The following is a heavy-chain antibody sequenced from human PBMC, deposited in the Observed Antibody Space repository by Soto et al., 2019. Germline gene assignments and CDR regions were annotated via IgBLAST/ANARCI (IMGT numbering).Heavy chain of an antibody. V-gene: IGHV1-69*01. CDR3: ARTPYYDFWSGYFSPYYYGMDV. Sequence: QVQLVQSGAEVKKPGSSVKVSCKASGGTFSSYAISWVRQAPGQGLEWMGGIIPIFGTANYAQKFQGRVTITADESTSTDYMELSSLRSEDTAVYYCARTPYYDFWSGYFSPYYYGMDVWGQGTTVTVSS. D-gene: IGHD3-3*01. CDR2: IIPIFGTA. CDR1: GGTFSSYA. J-gene: IGHJ6*02.